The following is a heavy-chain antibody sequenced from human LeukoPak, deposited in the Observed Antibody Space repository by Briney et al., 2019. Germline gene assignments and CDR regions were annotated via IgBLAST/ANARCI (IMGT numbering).Heavy chain of an antibody. V-gene: IGHV3-43*02. CDR2: VSWDATNT. Sequence: PGGSLRLSCAASGFTFDDYGMSWVRQAPGKGLEWVSLVSWDATNTFFADSVRGRFTIPRDNSKKILYLQMNSLRTEDTAFYYCAKEGGTMFFDQWGQGTLVTVSS. D-gene: IGHD3-3*01. CDR3: AKEGGTMFFDQ. CDR1: GFTFDDYG. J-gene: IGHJ5*02.